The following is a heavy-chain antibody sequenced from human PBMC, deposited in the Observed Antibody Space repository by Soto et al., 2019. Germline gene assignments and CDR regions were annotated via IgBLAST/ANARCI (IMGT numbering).Heavy chain of an antibody. CDR3: AGGISTARYYYYYGMDV. Sequence: ASVKVSCKASGYTLTSYYLHWVRQAPGQGPEWMGIINPSGGITNDAQKFQDRVTMTSDTSTSTVYMELSSLRSEDTAVYYGAGGISTARYYYYYGMDVWGKGTTVTVSS. CDR2: INPSGGIT. D-gene: IGHD2-8*02. J-gene: IGHJ6*04. CDR1: GYTLTSYY. V-gene: IGHV1-46*01.